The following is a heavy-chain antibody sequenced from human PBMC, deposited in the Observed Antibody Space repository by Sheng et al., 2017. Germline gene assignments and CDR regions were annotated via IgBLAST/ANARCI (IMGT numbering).Heavy chain of an antibody. CDR2: INHSGST. CDR3: ARPKRHTRYSGSYFDY. Sequence: QVQLQQWGAGLLKPSETLSLTCAVYGGSFSGYYWSWIRQPPGKGLEWIGEINHSGSTNYNPSLKSRVTISVDTSKNQFSLKLSSVTATDTAVYYCARPKRHTRYSGSYFDYWGQGTLVTVSS. CDR1: GGSFSGYY. V-gene: IGHV4-34*01. J-gene: IGHJ4*02. D-gene: IGHD1-26*01.